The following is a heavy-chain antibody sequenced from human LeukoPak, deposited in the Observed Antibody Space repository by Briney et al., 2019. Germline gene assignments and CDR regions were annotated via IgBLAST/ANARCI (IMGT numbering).Heavy chain of an antibody. V-gene: IGHV3-23*01. CDR2: VSGSGGTT. D-gene: IGHD6-13*01. CDR1: GFTFSSYA. CDR3: VRGRYSSSWNNWFDP. Sequence: GVSVRLSCAASGFTFSSYALIWIGQAPGKGREWLSAVSGSGGTTNYADSVKGRFTISRDNSNHPLYLQMNSLRAEDTAVYYCVRGRYSSSWNNWFDPWGQGILVTVSS. J-gene: IGHJ5*02.